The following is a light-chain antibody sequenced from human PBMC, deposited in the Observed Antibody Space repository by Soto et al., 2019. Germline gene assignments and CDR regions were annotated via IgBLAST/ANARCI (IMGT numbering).Light chain of an antibody. J-gene: IGLJ1*01. CDR3: AAWDDSLNGPGYV. CDR2: SNN. CDR1: SSNIGSNT. Sequence: QSVLTQPPSASGTPGQRVTISCSGSSSNIGSNTVNWYQQLPGTAPKLLIYSNNQRPSGVPDRFSGSKAGTSASMAISGLQSEDEADEYCAAWDDSLNGPGYVFGTGTKLTVL. V-gene: IGLV1-44*01.